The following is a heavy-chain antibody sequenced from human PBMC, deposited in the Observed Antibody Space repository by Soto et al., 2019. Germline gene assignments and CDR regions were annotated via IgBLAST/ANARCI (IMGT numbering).Heavy chain of an antibody. J-gene: IGHJ4*02. CDR1: GYTFTSYG. CDR2: ISAYNGNT. V-gene: IGHV1-18*01. CDR3: ARTNKIVGANNGEFDY. D-gene: IGHD1-26*01. Sequence: QVQLVQSGAEVKKPGASVKVSCKASGYTFTSYGISWVRQAPGQGLESMGWISAYNGNTNYAQKLQGRVTMTTDTSTSTAYMELRSLRSDDTAVYYCARTNKIVGANNGEFDYWGQGTLVTVSS.